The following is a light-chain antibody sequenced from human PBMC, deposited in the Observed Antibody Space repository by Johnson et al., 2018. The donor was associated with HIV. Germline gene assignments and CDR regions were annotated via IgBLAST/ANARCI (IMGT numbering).Light chain of an antibody. V-gene: IGLV1-51*01. CDR2: DNN. Sequence: QPVLTQPPSVSAAPGQKVTISCSVSSSNIGNNYVSWYQQLPGTAPKLLIYDNNRRPSGIPDRFSGSKSGTSGTLGITGLQTGDEADYYCGSWDSSLSAYVFGTGTKVTVL. J-gene: IGLJ1*01. CDR3: GSWDSSLSAYV. CDR1: SSNIGNNY.